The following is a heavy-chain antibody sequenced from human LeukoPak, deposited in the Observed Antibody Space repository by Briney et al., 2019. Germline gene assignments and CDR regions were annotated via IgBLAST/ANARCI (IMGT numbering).Heavy chain of an antibody. J-gene: IGHJ4*02. CDR3: ARSAYYYGSGRGYFDY. D-gene: IGHD3-10*01. CDR1: GGSISSYY. V-gene: IGHV4-59*12. CDR2: IYYSGST. Sequence: PSETLSLTCTVSGGSISSYYWSWIRQPPGKGLEWIGYIYYSGSTNYNPSLKSRVTISVDTSKNQFSLKLSSVTAADTAVYYCARSAYYYGSGRGYFDYWGQGTLVTVSS.